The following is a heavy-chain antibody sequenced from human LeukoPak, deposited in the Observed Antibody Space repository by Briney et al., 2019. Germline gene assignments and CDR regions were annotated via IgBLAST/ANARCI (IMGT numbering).Heavy chain of an antibody. V-gene: IGHV4-39*01. CDR3: ARHIPAFYGGNSPHYFDY. J-gene: IGHJ4*02. CDR2: IYYSGST. Sequence: SETLSLTCTVSGGSISSSTYYWGWIRQPPGKGLEWIGSIYYSGSTYYNPSLKSRVTISVDTSKNQFSLKLGSVTASDTAVFYCARHIPAFYGGNSPHYFDYWGQGTLVTVSS. D-gene: IGHD4-23*01. CDR1: GGSISSSTYY.